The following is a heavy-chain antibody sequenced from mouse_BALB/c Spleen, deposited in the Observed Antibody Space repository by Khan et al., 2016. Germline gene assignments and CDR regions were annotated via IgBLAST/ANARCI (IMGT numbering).Heavy chain of an antibody. J-gene: IGHJ2*01. CDR1: GYAFSIYW. V-gene: IGHV1-80*01. CDR2: IYPGDGDT. CDR3: ARSGYCYDY. D-gene: IGHD2-12*01. Sequence: VQLQESGAELVRPGSSVKISCKASGYAFSIYWMNWVKQRPGQGLEWIGQIYPGDGDTDYNGKFKDKATLTADKSSSTAYMQLSSLTSEDSAVYFCARSGYCYDYWGQGTTLTVSS.